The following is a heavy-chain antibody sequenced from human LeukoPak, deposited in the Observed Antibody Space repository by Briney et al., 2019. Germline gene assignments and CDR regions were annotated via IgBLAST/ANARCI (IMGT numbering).Heavy chain of an antibody. CDR3: ARDGDYDLNFDH. D-gene: IGHD4-17*01. CDR1: GGTFSSYA. J-gene: IGHJ4*02. V-gene: IGHV1-69*13. Sequence: SVKVSCKASGGTFSSYAISWVRQAPGQGLEWIGGIFPFFGTANCALKFQGRVTITADESTSTAYMELSSLRSEDTAVYYCARDGDYDLNFDHWGQGTLVTVSS. CDR2: IFPFFGTA.